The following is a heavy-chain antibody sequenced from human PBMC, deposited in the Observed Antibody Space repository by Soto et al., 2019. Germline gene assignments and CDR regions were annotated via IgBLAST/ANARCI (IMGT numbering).Heavy chain of an antibody. CDR1: GFSLSTSGVG. CDR3: AHGPVTYYDFWRINWFDP. D-gene: IGHD3-3*01. J-gene: IGHJ5*02. Sequence: QITLKESGPTLVKPTQTLTLTCTFSGFSLSTSGVGVGWIRQPPGRALEWLALIFWDDDKRYSPSLRSRLTITKDASKNQVVLTMTNTDPVDTATYDCAHGPVTYYDFWRINWFDPWGQGTLVTVSS. CDR2: IFWDDDK. V-gene: IGHV2-5*02.